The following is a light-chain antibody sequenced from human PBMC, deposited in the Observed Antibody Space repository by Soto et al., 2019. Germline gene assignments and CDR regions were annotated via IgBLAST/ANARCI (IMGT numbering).Light chain of an antibody. CDR2: DAS. Sequence: DIQMTQSPSPLSASVGDTVTVTCRASQSVSGWLAWYQQKPGEAPRLLIYDASALPRGVPSRFSGSGSGTEFTLTISGLQPDDVATYYCQQYNSFSWTFGQGTKVDIK. V-gene: IGKV1-5*01. CDR3: QQYNSFSWT. CDR1: QSVSGW. J-gene: IGKJ1*01.